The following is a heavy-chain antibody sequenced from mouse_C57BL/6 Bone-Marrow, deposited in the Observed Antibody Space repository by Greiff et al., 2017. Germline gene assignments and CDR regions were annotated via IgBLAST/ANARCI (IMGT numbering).Heavy chain of an antibody. J-gene: IGHJ4*01. Sequence: QVQLQQSGAELVKPGASVKISCKASGYAFSSYWMNWVKQRPGKGLEWIGQIYPGDGDTNYNGKFKGKATLTADKSSSTAYMQLSSLTSEDSAVYFCAREGLRPSAMDYWGQGTSVTVSS. CDR3: AREGLRPSAMDY. CDR1: GYAFSSYW. CDR2: IYPGDGDT. D-gene: IGHD2-2*01. V-gene: IGHV1-80*01.